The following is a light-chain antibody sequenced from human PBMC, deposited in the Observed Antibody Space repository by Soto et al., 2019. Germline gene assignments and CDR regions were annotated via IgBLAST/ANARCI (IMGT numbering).Light chain of an antibody. CDR3: QQYGSSPLT. CDR1: QSVSSSY. Sequence: ELVLTHSPDTQSVSPGERATLSFRASQSVSSSYLAWDQQKPGQAPRLLIYGASSRATGIPDRFSGSGSGTDFTLTISRLEPEDFAVYYCQQYGSSPLTFGGGTKV. CDR2: GAS. V-gene: IGKV3-20*01. J-gene: IGKJ4*01.